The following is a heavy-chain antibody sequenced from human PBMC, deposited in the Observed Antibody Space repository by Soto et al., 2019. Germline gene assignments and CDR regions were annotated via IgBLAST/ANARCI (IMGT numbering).Heavy chain of an antibody. CDR2: IFYSGSA. CDR1: GVSINTISNY. CDR3: TRDLGYCSGANCYYFDY. J-gene: IGHJ4*02. D-gene: IGHD2-15*01. Sequence: SETLSLTCTVSGVSINTISNYWGWIRQPPGKGLEWIGSIFYSGSAYYNPSLKSRVTISVDLYNNQFSLRLSSVTAADTAVYYCTRDLGYCSGANCYYFDYWGQGSLVTVYS. V-gene: IGHV4-39*01.